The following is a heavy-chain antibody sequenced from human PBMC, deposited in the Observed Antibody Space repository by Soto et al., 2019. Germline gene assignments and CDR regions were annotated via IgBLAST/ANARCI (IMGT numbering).Heavy chain of an antibody. CDR2: ISPILGIA. CDR3: ATSWGSSGWPDY. D-gene: IGHD6-19*01. Sequence: SVKVSCKASGYTFTGCGISWVRQAPGQGLEWMGWISPILGIANYEQKFQGRVTTTADKSTSTAYIELSSLRSEDTAVYYCATSWGSSGWPDYWGQGTLVTVSS. J-gene: IGHJ4*02. V-gene: IGHV1-69*10. CDR1: GYTFTGCG.